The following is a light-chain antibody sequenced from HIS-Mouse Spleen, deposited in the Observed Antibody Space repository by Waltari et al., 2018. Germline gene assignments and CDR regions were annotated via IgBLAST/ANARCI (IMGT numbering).Light chain of an antibody. CDR1: SSDVGSYNL. J-gene: IGLJ1*01. CDR2: EGS. V-gene: IGLV2-23*01. Sequence: QSALTQPASVSGSPGQSITISCTGTSSDVGSYNLVSWYQQHPGKAPKLRIYEGSKRPSVVSNRFSGSKSGNTASLTSSGLQAEDEADYYCCSYAGSSTYVFGTGTKVTVL. CDR3: CSYAGSSTYV.